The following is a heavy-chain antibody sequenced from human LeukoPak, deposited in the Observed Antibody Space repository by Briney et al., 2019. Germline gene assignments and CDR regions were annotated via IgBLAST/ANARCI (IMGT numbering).Heavy chain of an antibody. CDR2: INPNSGGT. CDR3: ARVGDYDYFDY. V-gene: IGHV1-2*02. J-gene: IGHJ4*02. D-gene: IGHD3-16*01. Sequence: ASVKVSCKASGYTFTGYYMHWVRQAPGQGLEWMGWINPNSGGTSYAQKFQGRVSMTRDTSISTAYMEPSRLRSDDTAVYYCARVGDYDYFDYWGQGTLVTVSS. CDR1: GYTFTGYY.